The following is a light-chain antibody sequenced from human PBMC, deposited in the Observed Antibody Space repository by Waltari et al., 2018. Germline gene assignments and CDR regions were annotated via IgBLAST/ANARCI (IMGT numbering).Light chain of an antibody. J-gene: IGLJ2*01. V-gene: IGLV3-1*01. CDR2: QDS. Sequence: SYELTHPPPVSVSPGQPASITFPGHQSGAQYAYLYHQKTGQSPVLFIYQDSKRPSWISQRFSSSNSGNTATLTISGTQAMDEADYYCQAWDSSNVVFGGGTKLTVL. CDR1: QSGAQY. CDR3: QAWDSSNVV.